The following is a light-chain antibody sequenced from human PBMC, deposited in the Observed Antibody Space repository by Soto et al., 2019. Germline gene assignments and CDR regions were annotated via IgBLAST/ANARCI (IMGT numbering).Light chain of an antibody. CDR2: GAS. CDR1: QSIFNQY. CDR3: QQYGSSPGT. J-gene: IGKJ2*01. Sequence: EIMLTQSPGTLSLSPGERATLSCRASQSIFNQYLAWYQQRPGQAPRLLIHGASTRATGIPERFSGSGSGTDFILTISSLDLDDFAVYYCQQYGSSPGTFGQGTKVELK. V-gene: IGKV3-20*01.